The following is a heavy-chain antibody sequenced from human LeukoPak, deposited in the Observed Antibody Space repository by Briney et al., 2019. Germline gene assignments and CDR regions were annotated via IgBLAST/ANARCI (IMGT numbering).Heavy chain of an antibody. CDR1: GGSFSGYY. CDR3: ARGGKTTVTSYWYFDL. CDR2: IYYSGST. V-gene: IGHV4-30-4*08. Sequence: SETLSLTCAVYGGSFSGYYWSWIRQHPGKGLEWIGYIYYSGSTYYNPSLKSRVTISVDTSKNQFSLKLSSVTAADTAVYYCARGGKTTVTSYWYFDLWGRGTLVTVSS. D-gene: IGHD4-17*01. J-gene: IGHJ2*01.